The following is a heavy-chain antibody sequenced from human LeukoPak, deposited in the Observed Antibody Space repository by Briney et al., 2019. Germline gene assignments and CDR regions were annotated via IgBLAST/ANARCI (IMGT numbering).Heavy chain of an antibody. CDR1: GFTFSDYY. V-gene: IGHV3-11*01. CDR2: ISSSGSTI. D-gene: IGHD3-3*02. Sequence: GGSLRLSCAASGFTFSDYYMSWIRQAPGKGLEWVSYISSSGSTIYYADSVKGRFTISRDNAKNSLYLQMNSLRAEDTAVYYCARDWQRGGDTAFFYGYWGQGTLVTVSS. CDR3: ARDWQRGGDTAFFYGY. J-gene: IGHJ4*02.